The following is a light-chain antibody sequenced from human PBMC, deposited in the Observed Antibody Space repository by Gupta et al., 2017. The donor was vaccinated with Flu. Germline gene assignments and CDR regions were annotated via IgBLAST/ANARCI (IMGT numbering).Light chain of an antibody. Sequence: EMVWTQSPGTLSLSPGERATLSCSASPSVRTSYFAWYQQKPGQAPRLFIYATSSRATGIPDRFSGSGSATDFTPTISRLEPEDFAVYDCQQYGGSPSHSFGQGTKLEIK. CDR3: QQYGGSPSHS. CDR1: PSVRTSY. J-gene: IGKJ2*03. CDR2: ATS. V-gene: IGKV3-20*01.